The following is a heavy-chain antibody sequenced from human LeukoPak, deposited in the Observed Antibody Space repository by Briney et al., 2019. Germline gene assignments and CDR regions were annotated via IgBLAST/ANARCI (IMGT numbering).Heavy chain of an antibody. J-gene: IGHJ3*01. Sequence: SETLSLTCTVSVGSISSSNYYWGWIRQPPGKGLEWIGSIYYSGNTYYNPSLKSRVTISVDTSANQFSLKLTSVTAADTAVYYCAHFKGGSFDFWGQGTTVTVSS. D-gene: IGHD1-26*01. CDR1: VGSISSSNYY. CDR3: AHFKGGSFDF. V-gene: IGHV4-39*01. CDR2: IYYSGNT.